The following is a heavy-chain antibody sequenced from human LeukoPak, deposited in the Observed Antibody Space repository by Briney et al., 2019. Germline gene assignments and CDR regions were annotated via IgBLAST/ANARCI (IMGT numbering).Heavy chain of an antibody. CDR2: IYYSGST. Sequence: SETLSLTCTVSGGSISSYYWSWIRQPPGKGLEWIGYIYYSGSTNYNPSLKSRVTISVDTSKNQCSLKLSSVTAADTAVYYCARVVWGGDFHYSLDVWGKGTTVIVSS. D-gene: IGHD7-27*01. CDR1: GGSISSYY. V-gene: IGHV4-59*01. CDR3: ARVVWGGDFHYSLDV. J-gene: IGHJ6*03.